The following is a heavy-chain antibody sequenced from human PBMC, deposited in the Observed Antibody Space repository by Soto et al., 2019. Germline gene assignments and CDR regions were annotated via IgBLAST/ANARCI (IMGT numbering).Heavy chain of an antibody. Sequence: GGSLRLSCAASGFTFSSYALSCVRQAPGKGLDWFSAISGSGGSTYYADSVKGRFTISRDNSKNTLYLQMNNLRAEDTAVYYCAKAQGGSYFDYWGQGTLVTVSS. J-gene: IGHJ4*02. D-gene: IGHD2-15*01. CDR2: ISGSGGST. V-gene: IGHV3-23*01. CDR1: GFTFSSYA. CDR3: AKAQGGSYFDY.